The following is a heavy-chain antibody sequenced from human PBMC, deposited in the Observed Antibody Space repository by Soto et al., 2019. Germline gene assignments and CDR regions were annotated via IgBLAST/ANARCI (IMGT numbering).Heavy chain of an antibody. CDR1: GYTFTSYA. Sequence: GASVKVSCKASGYTFTSYAMHWVRQAPGQRLEWMGWINAGNGNTKYSQKFQGRVTITRDTSASTAYMELSSLRSEDTAVYYCARASPSDYYGQDSHYYYYYGMDVWGQGTTVTVSS. V-gene: IGHV1-3*01. D-gene: IGHD3-10*01. CDR2: INAGNGNT. J-gene: IGHJ6*02. CDR3: ARASPSDYYGQDSHYYYYYGMDV.